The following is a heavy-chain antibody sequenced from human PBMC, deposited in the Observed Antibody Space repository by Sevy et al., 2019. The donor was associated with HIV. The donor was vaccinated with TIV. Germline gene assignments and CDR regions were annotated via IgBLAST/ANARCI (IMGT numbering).Heavy chain of an antibody. V-gene: IGHV3-30-3*01. Sequence: GGFLRLSCAASGFTFSSYAMHWVRQAPGKGLEWVAVISYDGSNKYYADSVKGRFTISRDNSKNTLYLQMNSLRAEDTAVYYCARGRIAVAGTHFDYWGQGTLVTVSS. J-gene: IGHJ4*02. CDR1: GFTFSSYA. D-gene: IGHD6-19*01. CDR2: ISYDGSNK. CDR3: ARGRIAVAGTHFDY.